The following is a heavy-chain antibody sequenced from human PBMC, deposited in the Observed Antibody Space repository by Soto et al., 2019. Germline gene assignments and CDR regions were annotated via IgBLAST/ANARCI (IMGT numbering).Heavy chain of an antibody. V-gene: IGHV5-51*01. CDR2: IYPGDSDT. CDR1: GYSFTSYW. D-gene: IGHD5-12*01. CDR3: ARIIVATAPDFDY. J-gene: IGHJ4*02. Sequence: VESLKISCKGSGYSFTSYWIGWVRQMPGKGLEWMGIIYPGDSDTRYSPSFQGQVTISADKSISTAYLQWSSLKASDTAMYYCARIIVATAPDFDYRGPAPLVTLSS.